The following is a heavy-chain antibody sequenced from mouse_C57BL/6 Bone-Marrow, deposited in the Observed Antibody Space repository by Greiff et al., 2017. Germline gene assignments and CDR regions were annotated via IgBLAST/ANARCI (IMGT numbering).Heavy chain of an antibody. CDR1: GFNIKDDY. V-gene: IGHV14-4*01. Sequence: EVQLQQSGAELVRPGASVKLSCTASGFNIKDDYMHWVKPRPEQGLEWIGWIDPENGDTEYASKFQGKATITADTSSNTAYLQLSSLTYEDTAVYYCTTRRITTDCWGQGTSVTVSS. CDR3: TTRRITTDC. J-gene: IGHJ4*01. CDR2: IDPENGDT. D-gene: IGHD1-1*01.